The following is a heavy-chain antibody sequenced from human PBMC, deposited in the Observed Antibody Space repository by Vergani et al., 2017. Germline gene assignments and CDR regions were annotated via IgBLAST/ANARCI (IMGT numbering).Heavy chain of an antibody. Sequence: QVQLQQWGAGLLKPSETLSLTCAVYGASFSGYYWSWIRQPPGKGLEWIGEINHSGSTNYNPSLKSRVTISVDTSKNQFSLKLSSVTAADTAVYYCAREDYYDSSGYYWGQGTLVTVSS. V-gene: IGHV4-34*01. CDR3: AREDYYDSSGYY. CDR1: GASFSGYY. J-gene: IGHJ4*02. D-gene: IGHD3-22*01. CDR2: INHSGST.